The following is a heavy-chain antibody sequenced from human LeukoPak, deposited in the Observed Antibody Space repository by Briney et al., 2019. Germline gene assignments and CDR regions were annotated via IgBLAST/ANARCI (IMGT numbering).Heavy chain of an antibody. V-gene: IGHV4-39*07. D-gene: IGHD3-3*01. Sequence: SETLSLTCTVSGGSISSSSYYWVWIRQTPGKGLECIGSVYQSGSTYYNPSLNNPSLTSRVTISSDTSKNHFSLKLSSVTAADTAVYYCARAPRITIFGVVILKENYYYYMDVWGKGTTVTVSS. CDR2: VYQSGST. CDR1: GGSISSSSYY. CDR3: ARAPRITIFGVVILKENYYYYMDV. J-gene: IGHJ6*03.